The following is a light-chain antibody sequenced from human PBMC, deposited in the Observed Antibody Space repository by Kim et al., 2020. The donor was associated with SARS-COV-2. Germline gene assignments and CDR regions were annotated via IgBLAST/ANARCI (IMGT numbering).Light chain of an antibody. V-gene: IGKV1-27*01. CDR1: QDIANS. CDR3: QKYNSAPWT. J-gene: IGKJ1*01. CDR2: AAS. Sequence: DIQMTQSPSSLSASVGDRVTITCRASQDIANSLAWYQQKPGKDPNLLIYAASTLQAGVPSRFSGSGSGTQFTLTIGSLQPEDVAAYYCQKYNSAPWTFGPGTKVDIK.